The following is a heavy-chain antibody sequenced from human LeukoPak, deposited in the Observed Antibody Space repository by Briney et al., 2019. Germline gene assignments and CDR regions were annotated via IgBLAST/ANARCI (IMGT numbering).Heavy chain of an antibody. V-gene: IGHV3-30*04. CDR2: ISYDGSNK. J-gene: IGHJ4*02. Sequence: GGSLRRSCAASGFTFSSYAMHWVRQAPGKGLEWVAVISYDGSNKYYADSVKGRFTISRDNSKNTLYLQMNSLRAEDTAVYYCASEAWRVVVITTLGYFDYWGQGTLATVSS. D-gene: IGHD3-22*01. CDR1: GFTFSSYA. CDR3: ASEAWRVVVITTLGYFDY.